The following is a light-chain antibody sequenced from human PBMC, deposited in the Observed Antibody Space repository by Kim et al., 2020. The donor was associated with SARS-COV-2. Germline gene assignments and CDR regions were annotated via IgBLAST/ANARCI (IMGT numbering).Light chain of an antibody. V-gene: IGLV3-1*01. CDR2: QDR. Sequence: SLSRGQTATITCSGDKLGDKYVCWYQQKPGQSPVLVIYQDRDRPSGIPERFSGSNSGNTATLTISGTQAMDEADYYCQAWDSSIAVFGGGTQLTVL. CDR1: KLGDKY. J-gene: IGLJ2*01. CDR3: QAWDSSIAV.